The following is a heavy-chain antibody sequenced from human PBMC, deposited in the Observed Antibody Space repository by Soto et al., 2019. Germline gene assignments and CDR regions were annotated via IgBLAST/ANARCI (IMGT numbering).Heavy chain of an antibody. CDR3: ARRYGGNLDY. V-gene: IGHV4-59*08. CDR2: IYYSGST. CDR1: CGSISSYY. J-gene: IGHJ4*02. Sequence: SETLSLTCTVSCGSISSYYWSWIRQPPGKGLEWIGYIYYSGSTNYNPSLKSRVTISVDTSKNQFSLKLSSVTAADTAVYYCARRYGGNLDYWGQGTLVTVSS. D-gene: IGHD1-26*01.